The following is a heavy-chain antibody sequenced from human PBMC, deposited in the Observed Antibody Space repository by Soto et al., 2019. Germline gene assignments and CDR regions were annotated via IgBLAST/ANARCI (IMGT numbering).Heavy chain of an antibody. CDR1: GFTFSSYS. D-gene: IGHD1-26*01. V-gene: IGHV3-21*01. Sequence: PGGSLRLSCAASGFTFSSYSMNWVRQAPGKGLEWVSSISSSSSYIYYADSVKGRFTISRDNAKNSLYLQMNSLRAEDTAVYYCARDWDPDPVIDYWGQGTLVTVSS. J-gene: IGHJ4*02. CDR2: ISSSSSYI. CDR3: ARDWDPDPVIDY.